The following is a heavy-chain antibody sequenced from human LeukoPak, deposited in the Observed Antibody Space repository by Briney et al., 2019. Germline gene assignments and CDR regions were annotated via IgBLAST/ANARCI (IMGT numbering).Heavy chain of an antibody. CDR1: GFTFSSYS. J-gene: IGHJ3*02. CDR3: ARFSTHAFDI. Sequence: GGSLRLSCAASGFTFSSYSMNWVRQAPGKGLEGVSYISSSRSTIYYADSVKGRFTISRDNAKNSLYLQMNSLRAEDTAVYYCARFSTHAFDIWGQGTMVTVSS. D-gene: IGHD3-3*01. V-gene: IGHV3-48*04. CDR2: ISSSRSTI.